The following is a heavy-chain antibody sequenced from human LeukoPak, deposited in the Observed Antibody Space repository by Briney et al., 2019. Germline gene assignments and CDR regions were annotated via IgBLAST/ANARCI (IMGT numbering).Heavy chain of an antibody. CDR1: GFTFSNYG. V-gene: IGHV3-33*06. J-gene: IGHJ4*02. CDR3: AKSNSGYNYIDF. Sequence: GGSLRLSCAASGFTFSNYGMHWVRQAPGKWLEWVAGVSFDGTNYYYPDSVKGRFTISRDNSKNALYLQMNSLRAEDTAVYFCAKSNSGYNYIDFWGQGALVTVSS. D-gene: IGHD5-12*01. CDR2: VSFDGTNY.